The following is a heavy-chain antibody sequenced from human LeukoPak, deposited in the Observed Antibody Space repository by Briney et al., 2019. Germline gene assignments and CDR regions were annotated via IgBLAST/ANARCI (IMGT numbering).Heavy chain of an antibody. J-gene: IGHJ4*02. V-gene: IGHV4-39*01. CDR3: ARQGHREAGTTKSDY. CDR1: GGSISSSSYY. D-gene: IGHD1-1*01. CDR2: IYYSGST. Sequence: PSETLSLTCTVSGGSISSSSYYWGWIRQPPGKGLEWIGSIYYSGSTYYNPSLKSRVTISVDTSKNQFSLKLSSVTAADTAVYYCARQGHREAGTTKSDYWGQGTLVTVSS.